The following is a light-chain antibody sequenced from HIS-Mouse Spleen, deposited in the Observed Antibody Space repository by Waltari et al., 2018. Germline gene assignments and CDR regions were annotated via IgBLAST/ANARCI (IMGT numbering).Light chain of an antibody. V-gene: IGLV3-21*03. Sequence: SYVLTQPPSVSVAPGKTDRITCGGNNSGRKSVHWYQQKPGQAPVLVVYDDSDRPSGIPERFSGSNSGSTATLTISRVEAGDEADYYCQVWDSSSDHVVFGGGTKLTVL. J-gene: IGLJ2*01. CDR1: NSGRKS. CDR2: DDS. CDR3: QVWDSSSDHVV.